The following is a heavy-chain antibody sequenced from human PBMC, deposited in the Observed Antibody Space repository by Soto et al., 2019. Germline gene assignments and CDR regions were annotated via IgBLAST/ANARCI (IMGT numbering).Heavy chain of an antibody. D-gene: IGHD1-26*01. CDR2: IYPGDSDT. CDR1: GYSFTSYR. Sequence: GESLKISCKGSGYSFTSYRIGWVRQMPGKGLEWMGIIYPGDSDTRYSPSFQGQVTISADKSISTAYLQWSSLKASDTAMYYCARGAPYSGSYVDYWGQGTLVTVSS. J-gene: IGHJ4*02. CDR3: ARGAPYSGSYVDY. V-gene: IGHV5-51*01.